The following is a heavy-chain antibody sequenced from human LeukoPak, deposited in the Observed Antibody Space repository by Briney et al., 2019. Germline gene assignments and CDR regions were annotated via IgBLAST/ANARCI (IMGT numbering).Heavy chain of an antibody. CDR2: IIPIFGTA. CDR1: GGTFSSYA. Sequence: GASVKVSCKASGGTFSSYAIGWVRQAPGQGLEWMGGIIPIFGTANYAQKFQGRVTITADESTSTAYMELSSLRSEDTAVYYCARGGMSTSPTLDSYYYYMDVWGKGTTVTVYS. D-gene: IGHD2-2*01. V-gene: IGHV1-69*13. CDR3: ARGGMSTSPTLDSYYYYMDV. J-gene: IGHJ6*03.